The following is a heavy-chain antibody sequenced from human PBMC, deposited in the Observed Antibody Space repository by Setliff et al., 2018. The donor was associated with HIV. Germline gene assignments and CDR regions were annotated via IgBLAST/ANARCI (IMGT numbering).Heavy chain of an antibody. D-gene: IGHD5-18*01. CDR1: GYTFTTYG. Sequence: ASVKVSCKASGYTFTTYGITWVRQAPGQGLEWMGWISTYNGNTNYAQKFQGRVTMTRDTSMTTAYMELNRLRSDDTAVYYCARSYIAFLSTWYYGMDVWGQGTTVTVSS. J-gene: IGHJ6*02. V-gene: IGHV1-18*01. CDR3: ARSYIAFLSTWYYGMDV. CDR2: ISTYNGNT.